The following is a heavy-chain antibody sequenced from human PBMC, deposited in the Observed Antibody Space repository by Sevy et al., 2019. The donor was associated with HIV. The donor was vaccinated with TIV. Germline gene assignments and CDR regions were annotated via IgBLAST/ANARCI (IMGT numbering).Heavy chain of an antibody. Sequence: GGSLRLSCAASGFTFAKYSMSWVRQAPGKGLEWVSTFSFGCGRINYADSVKGRFTISRDESKNTPFLQMNSLRAEDTATYFCAREGCTQPHDYWGQGTLVTVSS. V-gene: IGHV3-23*01. D-gene: IGHD2-8*01. CDR2: FSFGCGRI. J-gene: IGHJ4*02. CDR3: AREGCTQPHDY. CDR1: GFTFAKYS.